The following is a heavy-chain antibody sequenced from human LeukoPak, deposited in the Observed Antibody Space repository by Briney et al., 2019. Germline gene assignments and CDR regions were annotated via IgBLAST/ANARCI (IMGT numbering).Heavy chain of an antibody. CDR3: AKVVVPATGRYNWFDP. CDR1: GFTFSSYA. CDR2: ISGSGGST. D-gene: IGHD2-2*01. J-gene: IGHJ5*02. V-gene: IGHV3-23*01. Sequence: GGSLRLSCAASGFTFSSYAMSWVRQAPGKGLEWVSAISGSGGSTYYADSVKGRFTISRDNSKNTLYLQMNSLRAEDTAVYYCAKVVVPATGRYNWFDPWGQGTLVTVSS.